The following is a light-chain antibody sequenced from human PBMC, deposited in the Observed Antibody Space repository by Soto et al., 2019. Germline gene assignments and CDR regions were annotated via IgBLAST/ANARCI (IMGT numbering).Light chain of an antibody. Sequence: EIVLTQSPATLSLSPGERATLSCRASQSVSSYLAWYQQKPGQAPMLLIYDASNRATGIPARFSASGSGTDFTRNNSSLEPEDFAVDYWQHPSNWPLTVGGGTKVEIK. CDR3: QHPSNWPLT. J-gene: IGKJ4*01. CDR1: QSVSSY. V-gene: IGKV3-11*01. CDR2: DAS.